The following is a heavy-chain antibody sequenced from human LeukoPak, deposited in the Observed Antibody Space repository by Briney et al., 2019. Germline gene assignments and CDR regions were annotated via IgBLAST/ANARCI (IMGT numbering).Heavy chain of an antibody. CDR1: GFTFSGSA. Sequence: GGSLKLSCAASGFTFSGSAIHWVRQASGQGLEWLGRIRSKANGYATAYAASVRGRFTISRDDSKNTAHLQMSSLKTEDTAVYYCTSDVAVVAGDFDYWGQGTLVTVSS. D-gene: IGHD2-15*01. CDR2: IRSKANGYAT. CDR3: TSDVAVVAGDFDY. J-gene: IGHJ4*02. V-gene: IGHV3-73*01.